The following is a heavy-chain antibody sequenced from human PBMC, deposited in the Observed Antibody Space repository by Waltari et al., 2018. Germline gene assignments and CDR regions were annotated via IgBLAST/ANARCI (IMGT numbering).Heavy chain of an antibody. Sequence: RLLPCTVSGGSISRYYWRWVRQPPGKGLEWIGYIYYRGSTNYNPPLKSRVTISVDTAKNQCALKLSAVTAADTAVYYCARGETAYCSSTSCYGYWGQGTLVTVSS. J-gene: IGHJ4*02. CDR2: IYYRGST. D-gene: IGHD2-2*01. V-gene: IGHV4-59*01. CDR1: GGSISRYY. CDR3: ARGETAYCSSTSCYGY.